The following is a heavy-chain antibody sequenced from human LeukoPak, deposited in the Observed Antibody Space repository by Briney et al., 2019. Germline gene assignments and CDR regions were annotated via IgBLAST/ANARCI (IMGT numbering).Heavy chain of an antibody. CDR3: AKDPGGGSYYEH. CDR2: INGSGGST. J-gene: IGHJ1*01. CDR1: GFTFSSYA. Sequence: GGSLRLSCAASGFTFSSYAMSWVRQAPGKGLEWVSDINGSGGSTYYADSVKGRFTISRDNSKNTLYLQMNSLRAEDTAVYYCAKDPGGGSYYEHWGQGTLVTVSS. V-gene: IGHV3-23*01. D-gene: IGHD1-26*01.